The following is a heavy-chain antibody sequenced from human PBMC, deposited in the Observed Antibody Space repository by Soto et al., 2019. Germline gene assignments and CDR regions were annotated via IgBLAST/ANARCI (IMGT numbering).Heavy chain of an antibody. CDR2: VNAGNGNT. CDR1: GYTFTSYA. D-gene: IGHD6-19*01. Sequence: ASVKVSCKASGYTFTSYAMHLVRQAPGQRLEGMGWVNAGNGNTKYSQKVQGRGTITRGPTASTAYMELSSLRSEDTAVSYCARSSWYSSGWDYYYYGMDVWGPGTTVTVSS. CDR3: ARSSWYSSGWDYYYYGMDV. V-gene: IGHV1-3*01. J-gene: IGHJ6*02.